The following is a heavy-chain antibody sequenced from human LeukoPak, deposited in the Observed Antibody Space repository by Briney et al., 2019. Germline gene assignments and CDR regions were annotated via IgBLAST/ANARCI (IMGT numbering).Heavy chain of an antibody. CDR1: GFTFSSYE. Sequence: GGSLRLPCAASGFTFSSYEMNWVRQAPGKGPEWVASIKQDGSEKFYVDSVKGRFTISKDNAKNSLYLQMNSLRAEDTAVYYCAREDHSKYEYWGQGTLVTVSS. D-gene: IGHD4-11*01. J-gene: IGHJ4*02. CDR3: AREDHSKYEY. CDR2: IKQDGSEK. V-gene: IGHV3-7*01.